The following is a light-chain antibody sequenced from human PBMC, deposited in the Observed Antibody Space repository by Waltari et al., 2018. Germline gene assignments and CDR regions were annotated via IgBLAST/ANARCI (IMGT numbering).Light chain of an antibody. V-gene: IGKV3-20*01. Sequence: SSRASQSVSGSYLAWYQQKPGQAPRLLIYDASSRVTGIPDRFSGSGSGTDFTLTISRLEPEDFAVYYCQQYGSAPNTFGQGTKLEIK. CDR3: QQYGSAPNT. CDR1: QSVSGSY. J-gene: IGKJ2*01. CDR2: DAS.